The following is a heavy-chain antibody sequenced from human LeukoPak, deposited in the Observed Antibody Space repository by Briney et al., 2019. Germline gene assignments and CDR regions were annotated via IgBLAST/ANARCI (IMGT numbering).Heavy chain of an antibody. J-gene: IGHJ3*02. CDR1: GFTFSSYT. CDR3: ARHPAISDAFDI. V-gene: IGHV3-21*01. Sequence: GGSLRLSCAASGFTFSSYTMNWVRQAPGKGLEWVSSISSSSSYIYYADSVKGRFTISRDNAKNSLYLQMNSLRAEDTAVYYCARHPAISDAFDIWGQGTMVTVSS. CDR2: ISSSSSYI.